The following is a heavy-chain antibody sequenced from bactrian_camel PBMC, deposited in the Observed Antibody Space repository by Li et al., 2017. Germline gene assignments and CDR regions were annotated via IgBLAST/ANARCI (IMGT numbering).Heavy chain of an antibody. V-gene: IGHV3S40*01. J-gene: IGHJ4*01. CDR1: GFTFSSFD. Sequence: VESGGGLVQPGGSLRLSCAASGFTFSSFDMTWVRQAPWKGLEWVSGIYSDGATTYYADSLKGRFTISRDNAKNTVYLQLDSLKTEDTAMYYRAGGAVWPYSDYPGWGQGTQVTVS. D-gene: IGHD4*01. CDR3: AGGAVWPYSDYPG. CDR2: IYSDGATT.